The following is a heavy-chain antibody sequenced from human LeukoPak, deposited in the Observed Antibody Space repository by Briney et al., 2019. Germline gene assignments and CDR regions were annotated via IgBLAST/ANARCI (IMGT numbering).Heavy chain of an antibody. D-gene: IGHD2-15*01. J-gene: IGHJ5*02. CDR2: ISSTGTTM. CDR3: AVEGYCSGGSCYTNWFDP. CDR1: GFTFSSYS. Sequence: TGGSLRLSCAASGFTFSSYSMNWARQAPGKGLDWVSYISSTGTTMYYADSVKGRFTISRDNAKNSLYLQMNSLRDEDTAVYYCAVEGYCSGGSCYTNWFDPWGQGTLITVSS. V-gene: IGHV3-48*02.